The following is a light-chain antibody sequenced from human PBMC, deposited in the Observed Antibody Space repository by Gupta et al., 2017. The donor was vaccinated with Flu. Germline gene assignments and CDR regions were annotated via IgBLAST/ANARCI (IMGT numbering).Light chain of an antibody. Sequence: HFQSVTPKEKVTITCRASQTIGSNLHWYQQKPGQSPNLLIKYASQSSSGVPSSFSGSGSGTDFTLTINSVEAEDAATYYCHQSSSLPITFGQGTRLEIK. CDR1: QTIGSN. CDR2: YAS. J-gene: IGKJ5*01. V-gene: IGKV6-21*01. CDR3: HQSSSLPIT.